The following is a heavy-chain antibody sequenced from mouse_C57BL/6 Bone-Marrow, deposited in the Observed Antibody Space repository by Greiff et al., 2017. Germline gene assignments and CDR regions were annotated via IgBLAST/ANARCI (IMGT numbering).Heavy chain of an antibody. CDR1: GYTFTSYW. J-gene: IGHJ2*01. CDR3: ARERSYYSNYYFDY. D-gene: IGHD2-5*01. Sequence: VQLQQPGAELVKPGASVKLSCKASGYTFTSYWMHWVKQRPGRGLEWIGRIDPNSGGTKYNEKFKSKATLTVDKPSSTAYMQLSSLTSEDSAVYYCARERSYYSNYYFDYWGQGTTLTVSS. V-gene: IGHV1-72*01. CDR2: IDPNSGGT.